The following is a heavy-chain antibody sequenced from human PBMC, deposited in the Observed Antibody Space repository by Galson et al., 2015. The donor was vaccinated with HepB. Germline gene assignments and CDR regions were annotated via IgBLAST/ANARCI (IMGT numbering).Heavy chain of an antibody. V-gene: IGHV5-51*01. J-gene: IGHJ3*02. CDR3: ARPSKFYDSSGYSTDAFDI. Sequence: QSGAEVKKPGESLKISCKGSGYSFTSYWIGWVRQMPGKGLEWMGIIYPGDSDTRYSPSFQGQVTISADKSISTAYLQWSSLKASDTAMYYCARPSKFYDSSGYSTDAFDIWGQGTMVTVSS. CDR2: IYPGDSDT. CDR1: GYSFTSYW. D-gene: IGHD3-22*01.